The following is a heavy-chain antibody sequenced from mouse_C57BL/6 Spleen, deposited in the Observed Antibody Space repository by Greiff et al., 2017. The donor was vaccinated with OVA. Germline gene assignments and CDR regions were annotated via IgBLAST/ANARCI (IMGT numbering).Heavy chain of an antibody. D-gene: IGHD4-1*01. Sequence: VQLQQPGAELVMPGASVKLSCKASGYTFTSYWMHWVKQRHGKGLEWIGEIDPSDSYTNYNQKFKGKSTLTVDKSSSTAYMQLSSLTSEDSAVYYCARRTGPYYFDYWGQGTTLTVSS. CDR1: GYTFTSYW. V-gene: IGHV1-69*01. CDR2: IDPSDSYT. CDR3: ARRTGPYYFDY. J-gene: IGHJ2*01.